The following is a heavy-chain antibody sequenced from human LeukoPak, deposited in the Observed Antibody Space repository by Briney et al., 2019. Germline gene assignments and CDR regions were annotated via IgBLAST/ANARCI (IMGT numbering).Heavy chain of an antibody. V-gene: IGHV1-18*01. CDR2: ISAYNGNT. CDR3: SREFQRSLDY. CDR1: GYSFTSNG. D-gene: IGHD6-25*01. J-gene: IGHJ4*02. Sequence: ASVKVSCKASGYSFTSNGMSWVRQAPGQGLEWMGWISAYNGNTNYAQKLQGRVTMTRDTSINTAYMELSRLTSDDTAMYYCSREFQRSLDYWGQGTLVTVSS.